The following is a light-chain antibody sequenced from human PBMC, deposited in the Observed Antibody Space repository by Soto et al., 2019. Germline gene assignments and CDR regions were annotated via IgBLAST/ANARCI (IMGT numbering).Light chain of an antibody. V-gene: IGLV2-14*01. J-gene: IGLJ1*01. CDR1: SSDVGGYNY. CDR2: DVS. Sequence: QSALTQPASVSGSPGQSITISCTGTSSDVGGYNYVSWYQQHPGKAPKFMIYDVSNRPSGVSNRFSGSKSGNTASLTISGLQAEDEADYSCSSYTSRNTYVFGTGTKVTVL. CDR3: SSYTSRNTYV.